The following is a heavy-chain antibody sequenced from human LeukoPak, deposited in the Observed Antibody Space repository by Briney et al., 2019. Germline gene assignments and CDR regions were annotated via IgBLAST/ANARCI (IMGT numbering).Heavy chain of an antibody. Sequence: ASVKVSCKTFGYSFANYGTSWVRQAPGQGLEWMAWISPYNGDGIAAQRFQGRLSMTTDPSTSTAYMELRSLRSDDTAVYYCARDLVRPSCATDRCYTLAFWGQGTQITVSS. D-gene: IGHD2-15*01. V-gene: IGHV1-18*01. J-gene: IGHJ4*02. CDR3: ARDLVRPSCATDRCYTLAF. CDR1: GYSFANYG. CDR2: ISPYNGDG.